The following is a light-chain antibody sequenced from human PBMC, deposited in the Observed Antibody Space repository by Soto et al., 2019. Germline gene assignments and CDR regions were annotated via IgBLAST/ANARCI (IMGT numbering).Light chain of an antibody. CDR2: AAS. V-gene: IGKV1-39*01. Sequence: DIQMTQSPSSLSASVGDRVTITCRESQSIRSYLNWYQQKPGKAPKLLIYAASSLQSGVPSRFSGSGSGTDFTLTISSLQPEDVATYYCQQSYSTPPYTCGQGTKLEIK. J-gene: IGKJ2*01. CDR1: QSIRSY. CDR3: QQSYSTPPYT.